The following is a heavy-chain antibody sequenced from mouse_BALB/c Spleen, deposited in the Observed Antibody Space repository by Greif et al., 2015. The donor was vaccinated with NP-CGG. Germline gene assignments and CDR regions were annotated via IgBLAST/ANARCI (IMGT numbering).Heavy chain of an antibody. Sequence: VQPQQSGPELVKPGASVKISCKASGYTFTDYYINWVKQKPGQGLEWIGWIYPGGGNTKYNEKFKGKATLTVDTSSSTAYMQFSSLTSEDTAVYFCARRTGTEAMDYWGQGTSVTVSS. D-gene: IGHD4-1*01. CDR1: GYTFTDYY. CDR2: IYPGGGNT. V-gene: IGHV1-84*02. CDR3: ARRTGTEAMDY. J-gene: IGHJ4*01.